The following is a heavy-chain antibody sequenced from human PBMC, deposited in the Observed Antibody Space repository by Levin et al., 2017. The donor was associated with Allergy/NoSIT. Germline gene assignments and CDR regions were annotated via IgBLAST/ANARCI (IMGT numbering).Heavy chain of an antibody. D-gene: IGHD3-3*01. CDR3: AMRSGDFWSGYYTRYGMDV. J-gene: IGHJ6*02. Sequence: PGFSLLLSFSSSFFPFLLSSLPFFLPSPFPFLSSFSSLLLPGGSTYYANSVKGRFTISRDNSKNTLYLQMGSLRAEDMAVYYCAMRSGDFWSGYYTRYGMDVWGQGTTVTVSS. CDR1: FFPFLLSS. V-gene: IGHV3-64*01. CDR2: LLLPGGST.